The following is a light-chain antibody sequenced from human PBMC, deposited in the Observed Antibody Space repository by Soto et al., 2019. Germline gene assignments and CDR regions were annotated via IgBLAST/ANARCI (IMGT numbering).Light chain of an antibody. CDR3: CSYAGTYSYV. J-gene: IGLJ1*01. CDR2: DVS. Sequence: QSVLTQPRSVSGSPGQSVTISCTGTSSDVGAYNYVSWYQHHPGKAPKYMIYDVSKRPSGVPDRFSGSKSGNTASLTISGLQAEDDADYYCCSYAGTYSYVFGTGTKLTVL. V-gene: IGLV2-11*01. CDR1: SSDVGAYNY.